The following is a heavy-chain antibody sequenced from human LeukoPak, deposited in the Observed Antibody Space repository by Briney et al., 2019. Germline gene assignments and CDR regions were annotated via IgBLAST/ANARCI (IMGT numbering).Heavy chain of an antibody. Sequence: GGSLRLSCAASGFSYSTSTMNWVRHAPGKGLEWVSYISSSSSTIYYADSVKGRFTISRDNAKNSLFLQMNSLRDEDTAVYCCAREFYGKFDYWGQGTLVTVSS. D-gene: IGHD4-17*01. CDR2: ISSSSSTI. CDR1: GFSYSTST. V-gene: IGHV3-48*02. CDR3: AREFYGKFDY. J-gene: IGHJ4*02.